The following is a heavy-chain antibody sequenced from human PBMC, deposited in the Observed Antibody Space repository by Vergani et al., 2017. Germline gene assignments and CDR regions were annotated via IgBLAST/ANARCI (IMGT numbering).Heavy chain of an antibody. CDR1: GYTLTELS. D-gene: IGHD6-13*01. Sequence: QVQLVQSGAEVKKPGASVKVSCKVSGYTLTELSMHWVRQAPGKGLEWMGGFDPEDGETIYAQKFQGRVTMTEDTSTDTAYMELSSLRSEDTAVYYCATRATGYSSSWSIGYFDLWGRGTPVTVSS. CDR2: FDPEDGET. J-gene: IGHJ2*01. V-gene: IGHV1-24*01. CDR3: ATRATGYSSSWSIGYFDL.